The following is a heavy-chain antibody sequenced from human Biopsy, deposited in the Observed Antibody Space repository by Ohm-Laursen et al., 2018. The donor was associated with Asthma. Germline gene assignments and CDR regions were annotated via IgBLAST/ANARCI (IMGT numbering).Heavy chain of an antibody. D-gene: IGHD2-2*01. V-gene: IGHV1-69*13. CDR2: INSVFGTT. CDR3: ARKAGSCISGGGWGGDF. CDR1: GGTFNTYV. J-gene: IGHJ4*02. Sequence: ASVKVSCKSLGGTFNTYVIGWVRQAPGQGLEWMGGINSVFGTTTYPQKFQDRVTITADDSTSTVYMELSSLRSEDAAVYYCARKAGSCISGGGWGGDFWGQGTLVTVSS.